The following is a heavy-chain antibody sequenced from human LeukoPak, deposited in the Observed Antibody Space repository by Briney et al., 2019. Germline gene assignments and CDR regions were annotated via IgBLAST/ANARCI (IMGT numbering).Heavy chain of an antibody. J-gene: IGHJ3*02. CDR1: GFSLSTRGVG. Sequence: SGPTLVNPTQTLTLTYTFSGFSLSTRGVGVGWTRQPPGKALEWLALIYWHDDKRYSPSLNNRLTITKDTSKNQVVLTLINMDPVDTATFYCARAQVDTAMVHAFDMWGQGTMVIVSS. CDR3: ARAQVDTAMVHAFDM. CDR2: IYWHDDK. D-gene: IGHD5-18*01. V-gene: IGHV2-5*01.